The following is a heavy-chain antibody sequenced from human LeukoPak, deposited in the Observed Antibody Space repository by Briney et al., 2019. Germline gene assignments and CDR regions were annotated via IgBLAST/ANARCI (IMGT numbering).Heavy chain of an antibody. CDR2: ISSSSSYI. CDR3: ARIGDCGAFDI. V-gene: IGHV3-21*01. CDR1: GFTFSSYS. Sequence: PGGSLRLSCAASGFTFSSYSMNWVRQAPGKGLEWVSSISSSSSYIYYADPVKGRFTISRDNAKNSLYLQMNSLRAEDTAVYYCARIGDCGAFDIWGQGTMVTVSS. J-gene: IGHJ3*02. D-gene: IGHD2-21*02.